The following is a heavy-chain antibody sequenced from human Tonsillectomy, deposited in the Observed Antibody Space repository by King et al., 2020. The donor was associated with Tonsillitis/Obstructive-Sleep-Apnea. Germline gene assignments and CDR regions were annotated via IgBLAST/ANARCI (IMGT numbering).Heavy chain of an antibody. D-gene: IGHD3-9*01. CDR3: ARRIDYDILTGPFDY. V-gene: IGHV2-26*01. Sequence: TLQESGPVLVKPTETLTLTCTVSGFSFINARMGVSWIRQPPGKALEWLAHIFSKDEKSYSTSLKSRLTISKDTSKSQVVLTMTNMDPVDTATYYCARRIDYDILTGPFDYWGQGTLVTVSS. CDR1: GFSFINARMG. J-gene: IGHJ4*02. CDR2: IFSKDEK.